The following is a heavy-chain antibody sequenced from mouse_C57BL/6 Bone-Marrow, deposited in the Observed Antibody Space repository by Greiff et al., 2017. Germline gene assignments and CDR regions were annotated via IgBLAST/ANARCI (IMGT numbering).Heavy chain of an antibody. D-gene: IGHD2-14*01. V-gene: IGHV1-9*01. CDR2: IYPGSGST. CDR3: ARNRRGFAY. J-gene: IGHJ3*01. Sequence: QVQLQQSGAELMKPGASVKLSCKATGYTFTGYWIDWVKQRPGQGLEWIGEIYPGSGSTNYNEKFKGKATLTADTSSNTAYMQLSSLTAEDSAVCCCARNRRGFAYWGQGTLVTVSA. CDR1: GYTFTGYW.